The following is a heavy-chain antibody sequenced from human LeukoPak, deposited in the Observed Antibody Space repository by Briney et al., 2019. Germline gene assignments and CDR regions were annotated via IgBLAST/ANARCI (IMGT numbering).Heavy chain of an antibody. CDR3: ARDGYYDILTGYYYYYMDV. D-gene: IGHD3-9*01. J-gene: IGHJ6*03. CDR1: GGSISSGSYY. V-gene: IGHV4-61*02. CDR2: IYTSGST. Sequence: SQTLSLTCTVSGGSISSGSYYWSWIRQPAGKGLEWIGRIYTSGSTNYNPSLKSRVPISVDTSKNQFSLKLSSVTAADTAVYYCARDGYYDILTGYYYYYMDVWGKGTTVTVSS.